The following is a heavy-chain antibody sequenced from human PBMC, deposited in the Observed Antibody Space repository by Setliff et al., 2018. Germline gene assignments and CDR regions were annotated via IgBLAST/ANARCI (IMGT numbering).Heavy chain of an antibody. V-gene: IGHV1-3*04. CDR3: ATTLEGCGDDCWTIKH. CDR1: GYNFITTG. Sequence: GASVKVSCKTSGYNFITTGISWVRQAPGQGPEWMGWINTGSGVARYSHNFQGRVTFTRDTSATTAYMDLSSLMSEDTAVYYCATTLEGCGDDCWTIKHWGQGTLVTVSS. CDR2: INTGSGVA. J-gene: IGHJ1*01. D-gene: IGHD2-21*02.